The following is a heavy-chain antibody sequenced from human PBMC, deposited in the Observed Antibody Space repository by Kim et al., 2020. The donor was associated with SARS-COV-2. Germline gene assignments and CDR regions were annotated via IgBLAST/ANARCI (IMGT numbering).Heavy chain of an antibody. D-gene: IGHD3-10*01. Sequence: GGSLRLSCAASGFTFSNAWMSWVRQAPGKGLEWVGRIKSKTDGGTTDYAAPVKGRFTISRDDSKNTLYLQMNSLKTEDTAVYYCTTGFSIWFGGMLMDVWGQGTTVTVSS. V-gene: IGHV3-15*01. CDR1: GFTFSNAW. CDR3: TTGFSIWFGGMLMDV. J-gene: IGHJ6*02. CDR2: IKSKTDGGTT.